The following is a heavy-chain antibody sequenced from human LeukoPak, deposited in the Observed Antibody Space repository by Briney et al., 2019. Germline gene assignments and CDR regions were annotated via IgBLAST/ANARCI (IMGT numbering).Heavy chain of an antibody. J-gene: IGHJ4*02. CDR2: ISYDGSNK. D-gene: IGHD5-18*01. CDR3: ARGILTAMGYFDY. CDR1: GFTFSSYA. Sequence: GRSLRLSCAASGFTFSSYAMHWVRQAPGKGLEWVAVISYDGSNKYYADSVKGRFTISRDNSKNTLYLQMNSLRAEDTAVYYCARGILTAMGYFDYWGQGTLVTVSS. V-gene: IGHV3-30-3*01.